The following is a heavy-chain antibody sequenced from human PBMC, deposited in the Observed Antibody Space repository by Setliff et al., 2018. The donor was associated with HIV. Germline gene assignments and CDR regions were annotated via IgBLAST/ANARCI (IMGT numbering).Heavy chain of an antibody. Sequence: SVKVSCKASGYTFTSYAMHWVRQAPGQRLEWMGGIIPILGIANYAQKFQGRVTMITDTSTSTAYMELRSLRSDDTAVYYCARVVVRGVTFIAEYFQHWGQGTLVTVSS. J-gene: IGHJ1*01. V-gene: IGHV1-69*10. CDR3: ARVVVRGVTFIAEYFQH. CDR1: GYTFTSYA. D-gene: IGHD3-10*01. CDR2: IIPILGIA.